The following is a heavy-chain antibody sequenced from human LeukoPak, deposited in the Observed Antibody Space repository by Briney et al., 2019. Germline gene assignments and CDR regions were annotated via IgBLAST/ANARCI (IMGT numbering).Heavy chain of an antibody. CDR1: GLTFSDAW. D-gene: IGHD3-10*01. Sequence: GGSLRLSRVVSGLTFSDAWMTWVRQAPGKGLEWVGRILHKGGGGTTDYAAPVQGRFTISRDDSKDTLYLEMNSLKSEDTAVYYCSWIRGALGFYFIDVWGKGTTVTISS. CDR2: ILHKGGGGTT. V-gene: IGHV3-15*01. CDR3: SWIRGALGFYFIDV. J-gene: IGHJ6*03.